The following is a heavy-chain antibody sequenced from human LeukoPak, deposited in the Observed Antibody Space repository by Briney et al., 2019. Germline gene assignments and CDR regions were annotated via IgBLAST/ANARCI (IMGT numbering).Heavy chain of an antibody. CDR1: GGSFNTYY. Sequence: PSETLSLTRTVSGVSGGSFNTYYWGWVRQPAGRGLEWIGRIYTSENTNYNPALKSPVTISIDKPKKQFSLKLSPVTAADTAVYYCAREGASSFWASYEYWGQRILVTLSS. J-gene: IGHJ4*02. V-gene: IGHV4-4*07. D-gene: IGHD1-26*01. CDR2: IYTSENT. CDR3: AREGASSFWASYEY.